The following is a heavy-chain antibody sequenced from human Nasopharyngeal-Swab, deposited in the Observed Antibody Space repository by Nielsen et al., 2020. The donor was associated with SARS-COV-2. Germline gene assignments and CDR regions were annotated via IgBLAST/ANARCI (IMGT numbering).Heavy chain of an antibody. CDR1: EFTFSSYS. J-gene: IGHJ4*02. CDR3: ARGEVITYFDY. D-gene: IGHD3-22*01. CDR2: ISSSSSYI. Sequence: GGSLRLSCAASEFTFSSYSMNWVRQAPGKGLEWVSSISSSSSYIYYADSVKGRFTISRDNAKNSLYLQMNSLRAEDTAVYYCARGEVITYFDYWGRGTLVTVSS. V-gene: IGHV3-21*01.